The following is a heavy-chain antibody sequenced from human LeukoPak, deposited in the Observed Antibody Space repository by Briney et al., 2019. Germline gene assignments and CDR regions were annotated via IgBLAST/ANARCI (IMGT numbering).Heavy chain of an antibody. V-gene: IGHV1-3*01. CDR1: GYTFSGYA. CDR2: INAGNGHT. CDR3: AKARWTATATTYYLDY. J-gene: IGHJ4*02. Sequence: ASVKVSCKASGYTFSGYAVQWVRQAPGQRLEWLGWINAGNGHTKYSQKFQGRVTITRDTSASTAYMELRSLRSEDTAVYYCAKARWTATATTYYLDYWGQGTLVTVSS. D-gene: IGHD4-17*01.